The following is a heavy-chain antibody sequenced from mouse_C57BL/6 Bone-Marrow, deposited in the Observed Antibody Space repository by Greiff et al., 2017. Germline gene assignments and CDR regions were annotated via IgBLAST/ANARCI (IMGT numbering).Heavy chain of an antibody. J-gene: IGHJ3*01. V-gene: IGHV1-81*01. D-gene: IGHD2-4*01. CDR1: GYTFTSYG. Sequence: QVQLQQSGAELARPGASVKLSCKASGYTFTSYGISWVKQRTGQGLEWIGEIYPRSGNTYYNEKFKGKATLTADKSSSTAYMELRSLTSEDSAVYFCAGPKIYYDYDGVAYWGQGTLVTVSA. CDR3: AGPKIYYDYDGVAY. CDR2: IYPRSGNT.